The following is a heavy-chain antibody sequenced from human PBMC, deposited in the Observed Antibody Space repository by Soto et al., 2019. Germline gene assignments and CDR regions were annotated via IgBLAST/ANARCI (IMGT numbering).Heavy chain of an antibody. Sequence: QVQLVQSGAEVKKPGSSVKVSCKASGGTFSSYAISWVRQAPGQGLEWMGGIIPIFGTAIYAQKFQGRVTITADESTSTSYMELSSLRSEDTAVYYFAWIVQPRYYYGMDVWGQGTTVTVSS. CDR3: AWIVQPRYYYGMDV. CDR1: GGTFSSYA. D-gene: IGHD2-2*03. CDR2: IIPIFGTA. J-gene: IGHJ6*02. V-gene: IGHV1-69*12.